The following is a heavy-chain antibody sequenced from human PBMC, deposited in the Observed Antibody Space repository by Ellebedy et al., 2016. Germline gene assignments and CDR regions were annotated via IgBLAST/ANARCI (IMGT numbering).Heavy chain of an antibody. Sequence: GESLKISCAASGFTVSSNYMSWVRQAPGKGLEWVAVISYDGSNKYYADSVKGRFTISRDNSKNTLYLQMNSLRAEDTAVYYCASPGIAAAGTSILRYFDYWGQGTLVTVSS. V-gene: IGHV3-30-3*01. CDR1: GFTVSSNY. CDR3: ASPGIAAAGTSILRYFDY. J-gene: IGHJ4*02. CDR2: ISYDGSNK. D-gene: IGHD6-13*01.